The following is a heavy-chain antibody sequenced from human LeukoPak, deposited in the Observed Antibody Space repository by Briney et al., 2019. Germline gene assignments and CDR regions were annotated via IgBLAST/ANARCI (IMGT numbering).Heavy chain of an antibody. J-gene: IGHJ4*02. Sequence: SETLSLTCAVYGGSFSGYYWSWIRQPPGKGLEWIGEINHSGSTNYNPSLKSRVTISVDTSKNQFSLKLSSVTAADTAVYYCARDQGEQWLVHFDYWGQGTLVTVSS. V-gene: IGHV4-34*01. CDR3: ARDQGEQWLVHFDY. CDR2: INHSGST. CDR1: GGSFSGYY. D-gene: IGHD6-19*01.